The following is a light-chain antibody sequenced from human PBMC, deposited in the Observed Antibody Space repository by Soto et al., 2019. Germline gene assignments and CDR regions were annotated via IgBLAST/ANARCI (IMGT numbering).Light chain of an antibody. CDR3: AAWDDSLSGWV. CDR1: SSSIGAGYD. V-gene: IGLV1-40*01. Sequence: QSVLTQPPSVSGAPGQRVTISCTGSSSSIGAGYDVHWYQQRPGTAPKLLIFGNSNRPSGVPDRFSGSKSDTSASLAISGLRSEDEADYYCAAWDDSLSGWVFGGGTKVTVL. CDR2: GNS. J-gene: IGLJ3*02.